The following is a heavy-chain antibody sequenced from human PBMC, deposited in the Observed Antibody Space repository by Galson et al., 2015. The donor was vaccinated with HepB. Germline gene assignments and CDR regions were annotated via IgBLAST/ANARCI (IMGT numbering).Heavy chain of an antibody. CDR2: IYYSGST. J-gene: IGHJ3*02. CDR1: GGSISSSSYY. CDR3: ARPWGSYGYSPDDAFDI. D-gene: IGHD5-18*01. Sequence: SETLSLTCTVSGGSISSSSYYWGWIRQPPGTGLEWIGSIYYSGSTYYNPSLKSRVTISVDTSKNQFSLKLSSVTAADTAVYYCARPWGSYGYSPDDAFDIWGQGTMVTVSS. V-gene: IGHV4-39*01.